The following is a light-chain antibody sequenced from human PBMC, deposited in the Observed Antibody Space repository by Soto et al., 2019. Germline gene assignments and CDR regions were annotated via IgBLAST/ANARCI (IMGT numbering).Light chain of an antibody. J-gene: IGKJ5*01. CDR3: QHYDNLHSVT. CDR1: QDIGKN. V-gene: IGKV1-33*01. CDR2: DAS. Sequence: DVHMTQSPSSLSVSVGDRVTITCQASQDIGKNSNCYQQTPGKAPKLLIYDASNLETGVPSSFSGSGSGTDFTFTISRLQHEDIAKYYCQHYDNLHSVTFGQGTRLEIK.